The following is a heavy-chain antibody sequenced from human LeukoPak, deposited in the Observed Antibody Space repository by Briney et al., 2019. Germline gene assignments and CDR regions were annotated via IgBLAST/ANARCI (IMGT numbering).Heavy chain of an antibody. Sequence: NPSETLSLTCTVSGGSISTNNYYWGWIRQPPGRGLEWIGTIYYTGRTYDNPSLKSRVTVSVDTSKNQFSLKLSSVTAADTAVYYCPRLLYDRSGYYYFDYWGQGTLVTVSS. CDR2: IYYTGRT. D-gene: IGHD3-22*01. V-gene: IGHV4-39*01. J-gene: IGHJ4*02. CDR3: PRLLYDRSGYYYFDY. CDR1: GGSISTNNYY.